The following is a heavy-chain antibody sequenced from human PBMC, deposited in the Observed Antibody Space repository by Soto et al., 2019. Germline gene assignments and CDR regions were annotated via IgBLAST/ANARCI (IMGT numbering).Heavy chain of an antibody. D-gene: IGHD2-2*01. J-gene: IGHJ4*02. CDR2: ISFDGNNK. Sequence: GGSLRLSCAASGFTFSSYALHGVRQSPGRGLEWVALISFDGNNKYYANSVKGRFTISRDNSKNTLYLQMSSLRAEDTAVYYCGRCSSTSCHLGADYWGQGTLVTVSS. CDR1: GFTFSSYA. V-gene: IGHV3-30-3*01. CDR3: GRCSSTSCHLGADY.